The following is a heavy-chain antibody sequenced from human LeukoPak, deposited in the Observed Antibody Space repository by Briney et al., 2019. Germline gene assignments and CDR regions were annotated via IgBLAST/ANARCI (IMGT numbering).Heavy chain of an antibody. D-gene: IGHD1-26*01. J-gene: IGHJ3*02. CDR1: GYSFTSYW. V-gene: IGHV5-51*01. CDR3: ARTWGSTPGASDI. CDR2: IYPGDSDT. Sequence: GESLKISCQGSGYSFTSYWIGWVRQMPGKGLEWMGIIYPGDSDTRYTPSFQAQVTISADKSISTAYLQWSSLKASDTAMYYCARTWGSTPGASDIWGQGTMVTVSS.